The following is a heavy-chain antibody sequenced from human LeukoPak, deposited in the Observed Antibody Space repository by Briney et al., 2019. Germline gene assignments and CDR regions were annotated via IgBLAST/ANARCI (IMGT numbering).Heavy chain of an antibody. D-gene: IGHD2-15*01. Sequence: GGSLRLSCAASGFTFSSYNMNWVRQAPGKGLEWVSSISSSSSYIYYADSVKGRFTISRDNAKNSLYLQMNSLRAEDTAVYYCARDRGYCSGGSCFPYFDYWGQRTLVTVSS. CDR2: ISSSSSYI. CDR3: ARDRGYCSGGSCFPYFDY. J-gene: IGHJ4*02. V-gene: IGHV3-21*01. CDR1: GFTFSSYN.